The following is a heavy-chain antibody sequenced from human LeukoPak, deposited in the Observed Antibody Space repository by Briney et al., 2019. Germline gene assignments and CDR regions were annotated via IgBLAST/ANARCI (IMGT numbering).Heavy chain of an antibody. CDR1: GFTFGDYY. CDR2: ISSSSSYT. CDR3: ARVVSVASYYFDF. V-gene: IGHV3-11*06. Sequence: GGSLRLSCAASGFTFGDYYMSWIRQAPGKGLEWVSYISSSSSYTLYADSVKGRFTISRDNAKNSLFLQMDSLRPSDTAVYYCARVVSVASYYFDFWGQGTLVTVSS. D-gene: IGHD6-19*01. J-gene: IGHJ4*02.